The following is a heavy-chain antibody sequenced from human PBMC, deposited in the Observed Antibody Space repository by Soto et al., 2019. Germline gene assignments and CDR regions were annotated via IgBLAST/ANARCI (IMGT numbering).Heavy chain of an antibody. Sequence: LRLSCAASGFTFRTYAMSWVRQAPGKGLEWVSAISGSGDITYYADSVKGRFTISRDNSKNTLYVQMNSLRAEDTAVYYCATVSGEWGGARPFDYWCQGPLGSVFS. CDR2: ISGSGDIT. J-gene: IGHJ4*02. CDR1: GFTFRTYA. V-gene: IGHV3-23*01. D-gene: IGHD3-10*01. CDR3: ATVSGEWGGARPFDY.